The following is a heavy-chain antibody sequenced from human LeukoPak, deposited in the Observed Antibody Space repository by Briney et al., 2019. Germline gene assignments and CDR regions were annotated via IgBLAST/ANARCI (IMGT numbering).Heavy chain of an antibody. CDR2: IYYSGST. J-gene: IGHJ4*02. CDR3: ARERGSIAARSPSRFDY. D-gene: IGHD6-6*01. V-gene: IGHV4-39*02. CDR1: AGSISSNSYY. Sequence: SETLSLTCTVSAGSISSNSYYWGWIRQPPGKGLQWIGSIYYSGSTYYNPSLKSRVTISVDTSKNQFSLKLSSVTAADTAVYYCARERGSIAARSPSRFDYWGQGTLVTVSS.